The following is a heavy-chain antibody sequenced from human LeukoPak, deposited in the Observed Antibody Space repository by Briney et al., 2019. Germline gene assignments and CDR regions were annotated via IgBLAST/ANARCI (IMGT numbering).Heavy chain of an antibody. D-gene: IGHD6-25*01. J-gene: IGHJ3*02. V-gene: IGHV3-33*01. CDR3: ARDSGHAFDI. CDR1: AFTFSTYG. Sequence: GGSLRLSCVASAFTFSTYGMHWVRQAPGKGLEWVAVIWYDGSNKYYGDSVKGRFTISRDNSKNTLYLQMNSLRAEDTAVYYCARDSGHAFDIWGQGTMVTVSS. CDR2: IWYDGSNK.